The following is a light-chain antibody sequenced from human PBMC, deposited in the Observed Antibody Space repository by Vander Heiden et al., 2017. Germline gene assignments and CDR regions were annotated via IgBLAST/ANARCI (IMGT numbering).Light chain of an antibody. V-gene: IGLV1-44*01. J-gene: IGLJ1*01. CDR2: TNN. Sequence: QSVLTQPPSASGAPGPTVTISCSGSSSNIGSNTVNWYKQFPGTAPKLLMYTNNQRPSGVPDRFSGSKSGTSVSLAISGLQSEDEADYYCATWDDSLNGCVFGTGTRVTVL. CDR1: SSNIGSNT. CDR3: ATWDDSLNGCV.